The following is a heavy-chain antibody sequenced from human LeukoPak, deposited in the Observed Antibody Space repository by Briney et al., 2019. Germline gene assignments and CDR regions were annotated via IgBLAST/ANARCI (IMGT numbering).Heavy chain of an antibody. V-gene: IGHV7-4-1*02. Sequence: ASVKVSCKASGYTFTSYAMNWVRQAPGQGLEWMGWINTNTGNPTYAQGFTGRFVFSLDTSVSTAYLQISSLKAEDTAVYYCASPQGPFDWFLPYGMDVWGQGTTVTVSS. CDR1: GYTFTSYA. CDR2: INTNTGNP. D-gene: IGHD3-9*01. J-gene: IGHJ6*02. CDR3: ASPQGPFDWFLPYGMDV.